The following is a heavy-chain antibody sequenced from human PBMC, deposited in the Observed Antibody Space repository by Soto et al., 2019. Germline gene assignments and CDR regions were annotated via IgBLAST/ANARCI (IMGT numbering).Heavy chain of an antibody. J-gene: IGHJ6*02. CDR1: GGTFSSYA. Sequence: SVKVSCKASGGTFSSYAISWVRQAPGRGLEWMGGIIPIFGTANYAQKFQGRVTITADESTSTAYMELSSLRSEDTAVYYCASTPGYYYGMDVWGQGTTVTVSS. V-gene: IGHV1-69*13. CDR2: IIPIFGTA. CDR3: ASTPGYYYGMDV.